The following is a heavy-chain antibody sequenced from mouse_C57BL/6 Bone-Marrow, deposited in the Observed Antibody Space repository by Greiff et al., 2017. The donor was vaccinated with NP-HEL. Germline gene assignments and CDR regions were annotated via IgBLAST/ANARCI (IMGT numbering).Heavy chain of an antibody. CDR2: ISYDGSN. CDR3: ARDLYYGSSYQYYFDY. Sequence: EVKLLESGPGLVKPSQSLSLTCSVTGYSITSGYYWNWIRQFPGNKLEWMGYISYDGSNNYNPSLKNRISITRDTSKNQFFLKLNSVTTEDTATYYCARDLYYGSSYQYYFDYWGQGTTLTVSS. D-gene: IGHD1-1*01. J-gene: IGHJ2*01. V-gene: IGHV3-6*01. CDR1: GYSITSGYY.